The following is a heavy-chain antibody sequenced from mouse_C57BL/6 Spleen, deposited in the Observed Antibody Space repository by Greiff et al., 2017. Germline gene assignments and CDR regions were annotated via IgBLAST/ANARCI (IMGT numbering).Heavy chain of an antibody. J-gene: IGHJ3*01. Sequence: VQLQQSGAELVRPGASVTLSCKASGYTFTDYEMHWVKQTPVHGLEWIGAIDPETGGTAYNQKFKGKAILTADKSSSTAYMELRSLTSEASAVYYCTRDYGSSAWFAYWGQGTLVTVSA. CDR3: TRDYGSSAWFAY. D-gene: IGHD1-1*01. CDR2: IDPETGGT. CDR1: GYTFTDYE. V-gene: IGHV1-15*01.